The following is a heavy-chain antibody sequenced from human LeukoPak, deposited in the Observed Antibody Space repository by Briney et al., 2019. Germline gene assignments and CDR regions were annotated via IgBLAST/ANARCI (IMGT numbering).Heavy chain of an antibody. Sequence: GGSLRLSCAASGFPFSAYAIHWVRQAPGKGLEWVAFIRYDGSNKYYADSVKGRFAISRDNSKNTLYLQMNSLKPEDTAVYYCAAGNDYSNYVFDYWGQGTLVTVSS. CDR1: GFPFSAYA. CDR3: AAGNDYSNYVFDY. J-gene: IGHJ4*02. D-gene: IGHD4-11*01. V-gene: IGHV3-30*02. CDR2: IRYDGSNK.